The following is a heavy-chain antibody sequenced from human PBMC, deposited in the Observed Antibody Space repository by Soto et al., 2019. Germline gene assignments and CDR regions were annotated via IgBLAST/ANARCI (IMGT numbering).Heavy chain of an antibody. CDR3: AKALDYDILTGPLLDY. J-gene: IGHJ4*02. V-gene: IGHV3-30*18. CDR1: GFTFSSYG. D-gene: IGHD3-9*01. Sequence: GGSLRLSCAASGFTFSSYGMHWVRQAPGKGLEWVAVISYDGSNKYYADSVKGRFTISRDNSKNTLYLQMNSLRAEDTAVYYCAKALDYDILTGPLLDYWGQGTLVTVSS. CDR2: ISYDGSNK.